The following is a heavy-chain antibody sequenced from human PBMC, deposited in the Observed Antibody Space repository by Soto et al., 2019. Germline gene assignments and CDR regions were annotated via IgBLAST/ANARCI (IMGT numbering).Heavy chain of an antibody. J-gene: IGHJ4*02. CDR2: IKQDGSDK. D-gene: IGHD6-19*01. CDR3: ARGAYSSGWYPDYFDY. Sequence: GGSLRLSCAASGFTFSSYWMSWVRQAPGRGLEWVANIKQDGSDKYYLDSMRGRFTISRDNAKNSVYLEVNSLRVEDTAIYYCARGAYSSGWYPDYFDYWGQGTPVTVSS. CDR1: GFTFSSYW. V-gene: IGHV3-7*01.